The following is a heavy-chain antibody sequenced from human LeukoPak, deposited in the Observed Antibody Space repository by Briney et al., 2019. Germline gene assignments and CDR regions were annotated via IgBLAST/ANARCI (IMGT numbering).Heavy chain of an antibody. V-gene: IGHV1-18*01. CDR3: AIYQGYSYPYWYFDL. D-gene: IGHD5-18*01. CDR2: ISAYNGNT. J-gene: IGHJ2*01. CDR1: GYTFTSYG. Sequence: ASVTVSCKASGYTFTSYGISWVRQAPGQGLEWMGWISAYNGNTNYAQKLQGRVTMTTDTSTSTAYMELRSLGSDDTAVYYCAIYQGYSYPYWYFDLWGRGTLVTVSS.